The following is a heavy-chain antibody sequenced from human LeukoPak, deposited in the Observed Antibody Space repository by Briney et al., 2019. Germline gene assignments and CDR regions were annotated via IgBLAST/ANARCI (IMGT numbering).Heavy chain of an antibody. Sequence: SETLSLTCTVSGGSISSSSYYWGWIRQPPGKGLEWIGSIYYSGGTYYNPSLKSRVTISVDTSKNQFSLKLSSVTAADTAVYYCASWVEGIAAAVGAFDIWGQGTMVTVSS. CDR3: ASWVEGIAAAVGAFDI. V-gene: IGHV4-39*01. CDR2: IYYSGGT. D-gene: IGHD6-13*01. J-gene: IGHJ3*02. CDR1: GGSISSSSYY.